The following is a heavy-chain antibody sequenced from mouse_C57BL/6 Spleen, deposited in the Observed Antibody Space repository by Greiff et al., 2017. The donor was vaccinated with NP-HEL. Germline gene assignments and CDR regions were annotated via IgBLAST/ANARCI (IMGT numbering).Heavy chain of an antibody. V-gene: IGHV1-53*01. CDR1: GYTFTSYW. CDR2: INPSNGGT. D-gene: IGHD4-1*01. J-gene: IGHJ4*01. CDR3: ARLGRSLYAMDY. Sequence: VQLQQSGTELVKPGASVKLSCKASGYTFTSYWMHWVKQRPGQGLEWIGNINPSNGGTNYNEKFKSKATLTVDKSSSTAYMQLSSLTSEDSAVYYCARLGRSLYAMDYWGQGTSVTVSS.